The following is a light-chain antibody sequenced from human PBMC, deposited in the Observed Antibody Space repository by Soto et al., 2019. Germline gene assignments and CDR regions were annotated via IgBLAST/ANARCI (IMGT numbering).Light chain of an antibody. V-gene: IGKV1-33*01. CDR1: HDITRY. CDR3: QQYDNLPYT. Sequence: DIQMTQSQPSLSAPVGDRVTITCQASHDITRYLNWYQRKPGKAPKLLIYDVSNLETGVPSRFSGSGSGTEFTFTIISLQPEDIATYYCQQYDNLPYTFGQGTRLEIK. J-gene: IGKJ2*01. CDR2: DVS.